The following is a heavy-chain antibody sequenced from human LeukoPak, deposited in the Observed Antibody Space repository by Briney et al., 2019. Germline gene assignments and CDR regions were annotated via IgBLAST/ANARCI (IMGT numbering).Heavy chain of an antibody. J-gene: IGHJ4*02. V-gene: IGHV4-61*02. D-gene: IGHD3-22*01. CDR3: ARDLSAPLKYYYDSSGSYYFDY. CDR2: IYTSGST. CDR1: GGSISSGSYY. Sequence: SRTLSLTCTVSGGSISSGSYYWSWIRQPAGKGLEWIGRIYTSGSTNYNPSLKSRVTISVDTSKNQFSLKLSSVTAADTAVYYCARDLSAPLKYYYDSSGSYYFDYWGQGTLVTVSS.